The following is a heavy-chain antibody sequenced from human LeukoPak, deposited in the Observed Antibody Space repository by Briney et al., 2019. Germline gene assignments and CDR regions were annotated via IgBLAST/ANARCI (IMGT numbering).Heavy chain of an antibody. CDR2: IYHSGST. D-gene: IGHD3-16*01. J-gene: IGHJ4*02. CDR3: TRGAGWLIDY. Sequence: SQTLSLTCTVSGGSISSGGYYWSWIRQPPGKGLEWIGYIYHSGSTYYNPSLKSRVTISVDRSKNQFSLKLNSLTTADTAVYYCTRGAGWLIDYWGQGILVTVSS. V-gene: IGHV4-30-2*01. CDR1: GGSISSGGYY.